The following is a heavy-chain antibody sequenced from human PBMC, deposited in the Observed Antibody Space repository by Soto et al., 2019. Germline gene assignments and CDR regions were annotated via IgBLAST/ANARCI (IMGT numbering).Heavy chain of an antibody. Sequence: ESGGGLVQPGGSLRLSCAASGFTFSSYSMNWVRQAPGKGLEWVSYISSSSSTIYYADSVKGRFTISRDNAKNSLYLQMNSLRDEDTAVYYCARGTPHCSGGSCYEYYGMDVWGQGTTVTVSS. CDR3: ARGTPHCSGGSCYEYYGMDV. D-gene: IGHD2-15*01. CDR1: GFTFSSYS. CDR2: ISSSSSTI. J-gene: IGHJ6*02. V-gene: IGHV3-48*02.